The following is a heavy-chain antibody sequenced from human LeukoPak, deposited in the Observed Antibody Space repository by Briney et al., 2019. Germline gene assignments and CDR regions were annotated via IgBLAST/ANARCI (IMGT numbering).Heavy chain of an antibody. CDR1: GYTFTSYG. CDR3: ARSEISKTGTTYYYGMDV. J-gene: IGHJ6*02. D-gene: IGHD1-1*01. V-gene: IGHV1-8*02. CDR2: MNPNSGNT. Sequence: GASVKVSCKASGYTFTSYGISWVRQATGQGLEWMGWMNPNSGNTGYAQKFQGRVTMTRNTSISTAYMELSSLRSEDTAVYYCARSEISKTGTTYYYGMDVWGQGTTVTVSS.